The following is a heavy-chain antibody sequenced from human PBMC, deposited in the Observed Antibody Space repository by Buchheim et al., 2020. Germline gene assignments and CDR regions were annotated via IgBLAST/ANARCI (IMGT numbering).Heavy chain of an antibody. J-gene: IGHJ5*02. Sequence: QVQLQQWGAGLLKPSETLSLTCAVYGGSFSGYYWSWIRHPPGKGLEWIGEINHGGSTNYNPSLKSRVTISVDTSKNQFSLKLSSVAAADTAVYYCAGDCSSTSCSENPWGQGTL. CDR2: INHGGST. D-gene: IGHD2-2*01. V-gene: IGHV4-34*01. CDR3: AGDCSSTSCSENP. CDR1: GGSFSGYY.